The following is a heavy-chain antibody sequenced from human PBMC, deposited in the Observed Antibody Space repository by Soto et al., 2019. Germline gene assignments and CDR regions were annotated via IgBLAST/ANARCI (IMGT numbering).Heavy chain of an antibody. CDR1: GGSFSGYY. Sequence: TLSLTCAVYGGSFSGYYWSWIRQPPGKGLEWIGEINHSGSTNYNPSLKSRVTISVDTSKNQFSLKLSSVTAADTAVYYCARSPSDYDFWSGYYNRYYGMDVWGQGT. CDR3: ARSPSDYDFWSGYYNRYYGMDV. D-gene: IGHD3-3*01. V-gene: IGHV4-34*01. J-gene: IGHJ6*02. CDR2: INHSGST.